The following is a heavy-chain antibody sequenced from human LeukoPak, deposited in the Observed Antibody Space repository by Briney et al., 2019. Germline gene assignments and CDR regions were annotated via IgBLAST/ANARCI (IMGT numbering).Heavy chain of an antibody. V-gene: IGHV1-18*01. D-gene: IGHD3-22*01. CDR3: ARDLGDLSQSSGNFYFPAGY. CDR1: GYPFSNYG. J-gene: IGHJ4*02. Sequence: ASVKVSCKASGYPFSNYGISWVRQAPGQGLEWMGWISGYNGNTNKAQKVQGRVTLIIDTSTSTAYMELRNLESDDTAVYYCARDLGDLSQSSGNFYFPAGYWGQGTLVTVSP. CDR2: ISGYNGNT.